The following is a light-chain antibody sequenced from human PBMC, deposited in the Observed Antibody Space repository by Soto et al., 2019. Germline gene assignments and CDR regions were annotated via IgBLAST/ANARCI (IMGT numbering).Light chain of an antibody. CDR2: AAS. CDR1: QGIGND. J-gene: IGKJ5*01. V-gene: IGKV1-39*01. CDR3: QQSYSTPIT. Sequence: IQLTQSPSSLSASVGDRVTISCRASQGIGNDLAWYQQKPGKAPKLLIYAASSLQSGVQSRFSGSGSGTDFTLTIRSLQPEDFATYYCQQSYSTPITVGQGTRLEIK.